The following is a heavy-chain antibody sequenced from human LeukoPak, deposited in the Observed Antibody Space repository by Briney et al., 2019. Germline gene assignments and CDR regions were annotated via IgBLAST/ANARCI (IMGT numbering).Heavy chain of an antibody. Sequence: GGSLRLSCAASGFTFSSSAMSWVRQAPGKGLEWVSNISGSGSGGSTYYADSVKGRFTISRDNSKNTLYLQMNSLRAEDTAVYYCAKSGYNRFDYWGQGSLVTVSS. D-gene: IGHD5-24*01. J-gene: IGHJ4*02. CDR3: AKSGYNRFDY. CDR2: ISGSGSGGST. CDR1: GFTFSSSA. V-gene: IGHV3-23*01.